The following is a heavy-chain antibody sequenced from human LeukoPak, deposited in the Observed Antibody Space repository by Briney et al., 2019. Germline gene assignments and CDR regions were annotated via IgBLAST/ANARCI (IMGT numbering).Heavy chain of an antibody. V-gene: IGHV3-30*18. CDR1: GFTFSSYG. J-gene: IGHJ3*02. CDR3: AKDIIAAAGTDAFDI. Sequence: PGGSLRLSCAASGFTFSSYGMHWVRQAPGKGLEWGAVISYDGSNKYYADSVKGRFTISRDNSKNTLYLQMNSLRAEDTAVYYCAKDIIAAAGTDAFDIWGQGTMVTVSS. D-gene: IGHD6-13*01. CDR2: ISYDGSNK.